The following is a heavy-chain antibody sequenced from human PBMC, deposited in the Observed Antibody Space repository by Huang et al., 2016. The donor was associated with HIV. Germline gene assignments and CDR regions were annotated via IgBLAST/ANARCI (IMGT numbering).Heavy chain of an antibody. D-gene: IGHD3-22*01. Sequence: QVQLVQSGAEVKKPGSSVKVSCKASGGSFRNFVIGWVRQAPGQGIEWMGGIIPTLGTANYAQKCQGRVTIIADESTSTAYMELSSLRSEDTAVYYCATVDYYDTSGPQRGYFDNWGQGTLVTVSS. V-gene: IGHV1-69*01. CDR1: GGSFRNFV. CDR3: ATVDYYDTSGPQRGYFDN. CDR2: IIPTLGTA. J-gene: IGHJ4*02.